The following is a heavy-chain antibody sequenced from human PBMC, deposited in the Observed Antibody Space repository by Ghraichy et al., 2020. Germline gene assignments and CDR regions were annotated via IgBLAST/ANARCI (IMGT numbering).Heavy chain of an antibody. J-gene: IGHJ6*02. D-gene: IGHD6-19*01. Sequence: ASVKVSCKASGYTFTGYYMHWVRQAPGQGLEWMGWINPNSGGTNYAQKFQGWVTMTRDTSISTAYMELSRLRSDDTAVYYCARERGRQWRGVWDYGMDVWSQGTTVTVSS. CDR1: GYTFTGYY. V-gene: IGHV1-2*04. CDR3: ARERGRQWRGVWDYGMDV. CDR2: INPNSGGT.